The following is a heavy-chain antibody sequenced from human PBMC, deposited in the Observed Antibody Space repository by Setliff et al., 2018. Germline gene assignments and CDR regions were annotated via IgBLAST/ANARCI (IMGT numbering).Heavy chain of an antibody. J-gene: IGHJ4*02. Sequence: PGGSLRLSCAASGFTFSNYEMNWVRQAPGKGLEWVSYISYSGSTMYYADSVKGRFTISRDNDKNSMYLQMNSLRAEDTAVYFCARSESCGSSHCSPYDYWGQGALVTVSS. CDR1: GFTFSNYE. V-gene: IGHV3-48*03. CDR2: ISYSGSTM. D-gene: IGHD3-10*01. CDR3: ARSESCGSSHCSPYDY.